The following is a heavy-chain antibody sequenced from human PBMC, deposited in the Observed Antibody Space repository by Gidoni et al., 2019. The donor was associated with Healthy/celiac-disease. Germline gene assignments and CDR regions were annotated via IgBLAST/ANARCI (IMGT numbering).Heavy chain of an antibody. CDR3: AAPIADYYDSSGYHYY. Sequence: EVQLLESGGGLVQPGGSLRLSCAASGFTFSSYAMSWVRQAPGKGLEWVSAISGSGGSTYYADSVKGRFTISRDNSKNTLYLQMNSLRAEDTAVYYCAAPIADYYDSSGYHYYWGQGTLVTVSS. V-gene: IGHV3-23*01. CDR2: ISGSGGST. D-gene: IGHD3-22*01. J-gene: IGHJ4*02. CDR1: GFTFSSYA.